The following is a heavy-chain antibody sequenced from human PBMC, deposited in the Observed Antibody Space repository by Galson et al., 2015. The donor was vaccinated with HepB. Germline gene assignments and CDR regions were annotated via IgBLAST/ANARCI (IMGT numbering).Heavy chain of an antibody. Sequence: ETMSLTCAVYGGSFSGYYWSWIRQPPGKGLEWIGEINHSGSTNYNPSLKSRVTITVDTSKNQFSLKLSSGTAADTAVYYCARRGLWRGIFGVATFDYWGQGTLVTVSS. CDR2: INHSGST. D-gene: IGHD3-3*01. J-gene: IGHJ4*02. V-gene: IGHV4-34*01. CDR1: GGSFSGYY. CDR3: ARRGLWRGIFGVATFDY.